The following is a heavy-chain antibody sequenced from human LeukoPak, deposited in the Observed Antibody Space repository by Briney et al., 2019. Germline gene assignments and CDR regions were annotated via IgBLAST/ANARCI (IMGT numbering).Heavy chain of an antibody. CDR1: GDSVSINSAA. CDR2: TYQRSKWYN. J-gene: IGHJ4*02. Sequence: SQTLSLTCAISGDSVSINSAAWNWIRQSPSRGLEWLGSTYQRSKWYNDYAVSVKSRITISPDISKNQFSLQLNSVTPEDTAVYYCARSPSPYSSGWYFDYWGQGTLVTVFS. D-gene: IGHD6-19*01. CDR3: ARSPSPYSSGWYFDY. V-gene: IGHV6-1*01.